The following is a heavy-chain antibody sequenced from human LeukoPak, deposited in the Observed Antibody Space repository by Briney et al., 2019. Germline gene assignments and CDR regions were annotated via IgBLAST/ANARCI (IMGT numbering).Heavy chain of an antibody. CDR1: GFIFSSYG. V-gene: IGHV3-30*02. CDR3: TKSRSDAWSGSFDY. D-gene: IGHD3-10*01. J-gene: IGHJ4*02. CDR2: IRYDGDNK. Sequence: GGSLRLSCAASGFIFSSYGMNWVRQAPGKGLEWVAFIRYDGDNKYYADSVKGRFSISRDNSKNTVDVQMNSLRLEDTAVYYCTKSRSDAWSGSFDYWGQGTLVTVSS.